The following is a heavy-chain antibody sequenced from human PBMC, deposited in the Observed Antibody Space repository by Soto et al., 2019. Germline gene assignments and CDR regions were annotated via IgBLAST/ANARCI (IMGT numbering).Heavy chain of an antibody. J-gene: IGHJ3*01. CDR3: ASWHLQEHAYDV. V-gene: IGHV3-53*01. Sequence: DVQLVESGGGLIQPGGSLRLSCAAFGLTVSGKKYMAWVRQAPWKGLDWVSGLYDVDGTYYADSVKGRFTTSGDSSKTIVYLQMDSLRPDDTAVYYCASWHLQEHAYDVWGQGTTVTVSS. D-gene: IGHD4-4*01. CDR2: LYDVDGT. CDR1: GLTVSGKKY.